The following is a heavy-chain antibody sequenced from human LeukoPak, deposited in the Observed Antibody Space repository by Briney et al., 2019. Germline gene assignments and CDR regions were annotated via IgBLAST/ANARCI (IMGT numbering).Heavy chain of an antibody. V-gene: IGHV3-48*03. Sequence: PGGSLRLSCAASGFTFSSYEMNWVRQAPGKGLEWVSYISSSGSTIYYADSVKGRFTISRDNAKNSLYLQMNSLRAEDTAVYYCAKVAPEIVVVPAAMNYWGQGTLVTVSS. J-gene: IGHJ4*02. D-gene: IGHD2-2*01. CDR1: GFTFSSYE. CDR3: AKVAPEIVVVPAAMNY. CDR2: ISSSGSTI.